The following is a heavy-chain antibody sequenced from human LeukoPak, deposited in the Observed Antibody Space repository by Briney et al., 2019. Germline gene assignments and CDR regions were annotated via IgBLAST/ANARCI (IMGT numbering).Heavy chain of an antibody. D-gene: IGHD6-19*01. Sequence: SSETLSLTCAVHGGSFSGYYWTWIRQPPGKGLEWIGEINLSGGTKYNPSLKSRVTISAETSNNQSFLKLNSVTGADTAVYYCVRGVSGWYGFDYWGQGTLVTVSS. CDR1: GGSFSGYY. CDR3: VRGVSGWYGFDY. V-gene: IGHV4-34*01. CDR2: INLSGGT. J-gene: IGHJ4*02.